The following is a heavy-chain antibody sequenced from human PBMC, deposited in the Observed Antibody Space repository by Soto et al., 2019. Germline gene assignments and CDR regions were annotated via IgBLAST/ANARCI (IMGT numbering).Heavy chain of an antibody. CDR2: IYYSGST. CDR1: GGSISSSTYQ. Sequence: QLQLQESGPGLVKPSETLSLTCTVSGGSISSSTYQWGWIRQPPGKGLEWIGSIYYSGSTYYSPSLKCRSTISLDTSPDQCSLQLTTVTSADPTVHHCARHLLDPGLYEDYCGQGTLLTPSS. D-gene: IGHD6-19*01. J-gene: IGHJ4*02. V-gene: IGHV4-39*01. CDR3: ARHLLDPGLYEDY.